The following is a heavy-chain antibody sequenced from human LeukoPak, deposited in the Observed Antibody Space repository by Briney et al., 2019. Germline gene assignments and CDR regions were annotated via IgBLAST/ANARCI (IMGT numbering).Heavy chain of an antibody. J-gene: IGHJ5*02. Sequence: ASVKVSCKASGYTFTGYYMHWVRQAPGQGLEWMGWSNPNSGGTNYAQKFQGRVTMTRDTSISTAYMELSRLRSDDTAVYYCARPFYDFWSGYYPWFDPWGQGTLVTVSS. CDR2: SNPNSGGT. V-gene: IGHV1-2*02. CDR3: ARPFYDFWSGYYPWFDP. CDR1: GYTFTGYY. D-gene: IGHD3-3*01.